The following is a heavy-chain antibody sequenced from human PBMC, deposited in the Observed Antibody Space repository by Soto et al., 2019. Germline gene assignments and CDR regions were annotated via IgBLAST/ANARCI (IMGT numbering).Heavy chain of an antibody. V-gene: IGHV1-18*01. Sequence: ASVKVSCKASGYTFTTFGINWVRQAPGQGLEWMGWNRTYNGNTNYAQKLQGRVTMTTDTSTSTAYMELRSLRPDDTAVYYCARDLDSGSYLADDAFDIWGQGTMVTVSS. CDR1: GYTFTTFG. CDR3: ARDLDSGSYLADDAFDI. J-gene: IGHJ3*02. D-gene: IGHD1-26*01. CDR2: NRTYNGNT.